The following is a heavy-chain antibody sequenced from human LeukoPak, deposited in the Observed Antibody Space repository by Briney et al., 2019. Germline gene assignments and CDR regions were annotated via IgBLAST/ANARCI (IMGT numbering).Heavy chain of an antibody. J-gene: IGHJ4*02. Sequence: ASVKVSRKASGYSFTSNYIHWVRQAPGQGLEWMGMIYPRDGSTSYAQKFQGRVAVTRDTSTSTVHMELSGLRSEDTAVYYCARDQEAFDYWGQGTLVTVSS. V-gene: IGHV1-46*01. CDR3: ARDQEAFDY. CDR2: IYPRDGST. CDR1: GYSFTSNY.